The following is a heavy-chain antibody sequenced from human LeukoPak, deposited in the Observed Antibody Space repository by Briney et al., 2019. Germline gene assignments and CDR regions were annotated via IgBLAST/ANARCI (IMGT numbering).Heavy chain of an antibody. CDR2: ISDSSTTI. J-gene: IGHJ4*02. D-gene: IGHD6-19*01. V-gene: IGHV3-48*02. CDR3: ARALITVAGFIDY. CDR1: GFTFSTYS. Sequence: PGGSLRLSCAASGFTFSTYSINWVRQAPGKGLEWLSYISDSSTTIYYADSVKGRFTISRDNAKNSVYLQMSSLRDEDTAVYYCARALITVAGFIDYWGQGTLATVSS.